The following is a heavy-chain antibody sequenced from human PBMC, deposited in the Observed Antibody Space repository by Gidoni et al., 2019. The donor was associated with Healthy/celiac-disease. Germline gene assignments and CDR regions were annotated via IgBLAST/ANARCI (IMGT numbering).Heavy chain of an antibody. CDR2: IYYSGST. CDR1: GGSVSSGSYY. D-gene: IGHD3-22*01. CDR3: ARRGYYDSSGYGT. Sequence: QVQLQESGPGLAKPSATLSLTSTVSGGSVSSGSYYWSWIRQPPGKGLEWIGYIYYSGSTNYNPSLKSRVTISVDTSKNQFSLKRSSVTAADTAVYYCARRGYYDSSGYGTWGQGTLVTVSS. J-gene: IGHJ5*02. V-gene: IGHV4-61*01.